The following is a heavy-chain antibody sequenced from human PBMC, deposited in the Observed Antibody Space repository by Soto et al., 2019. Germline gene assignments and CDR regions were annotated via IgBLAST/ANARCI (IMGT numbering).Heavy chain of an antibody. V-gene: IGHV1-3*01. Sequence: ASVKVSCKASGYTFTTYAMHWVRQAPGQRLEWMGWINAGNGKTKYSQKFQGRVTITRDTSATTAYMELSSLRSEDTAVYYCARVALGYDYADVWGQGTTVTVSS. D-gene: IGHD4-17*01. CDR3: ARVALGYDYADV. J-gene: IGHJ6*02. CDR2: INAGNGKT. CDR1: GYTFTTYA.